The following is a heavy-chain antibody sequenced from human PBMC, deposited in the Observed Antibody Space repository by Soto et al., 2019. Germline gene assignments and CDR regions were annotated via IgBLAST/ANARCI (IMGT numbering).Heavy chain of an antibody. Sequence: ASVKVSCKASGYTFTGYYMHWVRQAPGQGLEWMGWINPNSGGTNYAQKFQGWVTMTRDTSISTAYMELSRLRSDDTAVYYCATGQPTYSGYDRGEYYYYGMDVWGQGTTVTVSS. J-gene: IGHJ6*02. V-gene: IGHV1-2*04. CDR2: INPNSGGT. D-gene: IGHD5-12*01. CDR3: ATGQPTYSGYDRGEYYYYGMDV. CDR1: GYTFTGYY.